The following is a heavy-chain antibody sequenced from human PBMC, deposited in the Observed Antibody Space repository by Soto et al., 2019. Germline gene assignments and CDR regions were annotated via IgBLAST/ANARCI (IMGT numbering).Heavy chain of an antibody. Sequence: GESLKISCKGSGYSFGTYWIGWVRQMPGKGLESMGIIYPDDSEAKYSPSFQGQVTISADKSISTAYLQWSSLRASDTAMYYCARHGLHGSDWDGLDVWGQGTTVTVSS. D-gene: IGHD3-9*01. CDR1: GYSFGTYW. V-gene: IGHV5-51*01. J-gene: IGHJ6*02. CDR2: IYPDDSEA. CDR3: ARHGLHGSDWDGLDV.